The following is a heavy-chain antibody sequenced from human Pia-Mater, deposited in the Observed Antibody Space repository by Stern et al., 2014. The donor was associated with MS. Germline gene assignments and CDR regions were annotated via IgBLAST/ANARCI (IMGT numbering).Heavy chain of an antibody. CDR2: GSYDGSNK. CDR1: GFTLGSCA. V-gene: IGHV3-30*18. J-gene: IGHJ5*02. CDR3: AKDRQYLTYFFDH. Sequence: QVQLVESGGGVVQPGRPLRLSCVASGFTLGSCAMHWVRQAPGKGLERGAGGSYDGSNKYYADSVKGRFTISRDNSQNTLYMQMSSLRPEDTAVYYCAKDRQYLTYFFDHWGQGSLVTVSS. D-gene: IGHD2/OR15-2a*01.